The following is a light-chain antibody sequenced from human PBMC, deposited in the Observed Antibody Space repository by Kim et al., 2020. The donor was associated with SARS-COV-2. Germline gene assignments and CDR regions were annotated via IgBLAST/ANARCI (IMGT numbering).Light chain of an antibody. CDR2: WAS. CDR1: QSVLYSSNNKNY. J-gene: IGKJ1*01. V-gene: IGKV4-1*01. Sequence: DIVMTQSPDSLAVSLGERATINCKSSQSVLYSSNNKNYLGWYQQKPGQSPKLLVYWASTRESGVPDRFSGSGSGTDFTLTISSLQAEDVAVYYCHQYYTTPWTFGQGTKVDIK. CDR3: HQYYTTPWT.